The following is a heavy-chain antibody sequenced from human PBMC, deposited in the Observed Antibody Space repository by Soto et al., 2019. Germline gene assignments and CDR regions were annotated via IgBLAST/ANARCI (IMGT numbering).Heavy chain of an antibody. J-gene: IGHJ5*02. V-gene: IGHV4-30-4*01. CDR1: GGSISSGDYY. D-gene: IGHD1-7*01. CDR3: ARDEKVTGTTLSWFDP. Sequence: KASETLSLTCTVSGGSISSGDYYWSWIRQPPGKGLEWIGYIYYSGSTYYNPSLESRVTISVDTSKNQFSLKLSSVTAADTAVYYCARDEKVTGTTLSWFDPWGQGTLVTVSS. CDR2: IYYSGST.